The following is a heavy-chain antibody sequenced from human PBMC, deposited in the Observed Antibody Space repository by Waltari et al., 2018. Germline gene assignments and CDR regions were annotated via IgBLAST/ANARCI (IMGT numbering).Heavy chain of an antibody. J-gene: IGHJ4*02. CDR3: ARYHCTSGVCQHFDY. D-gene: IGHD2-8*01. Sequence: QVHLQESGPGLGKPSETLSLTCTVSRGSIIGFYWSWIRQPPGKGLEWIGSILYSGTTVYSPSLESRVTMSVDMSKNQFSLELGSVTAADTAVYHCARYHCTSGVCQHFDYWGQGILVTVSS. V-gene: IGHV4-59*01. CDR1: RGSIIGFY. CDR2: ILYSGTT.